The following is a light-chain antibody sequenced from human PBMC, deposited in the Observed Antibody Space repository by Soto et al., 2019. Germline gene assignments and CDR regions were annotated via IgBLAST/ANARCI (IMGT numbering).Light chain of an antibody. CDR3: QQRSNWPRST. J-gene: IGKJ5*01. Sequence: EIVLTQSPATLSFSPGERATLSCRASQSVSSYLAWYQQKPGQAPRLLIYDASNRATGIPARFSGSGSGTDFTLTISSLEPEDFALYYCQQRSNWPRSTFGQGTRLEIK. V-gene: IGKV3-11*01. CDR1: QSVSSY. CDR2: DAS.